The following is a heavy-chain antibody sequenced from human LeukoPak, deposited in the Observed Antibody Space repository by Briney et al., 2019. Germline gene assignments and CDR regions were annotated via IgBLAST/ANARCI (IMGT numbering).Heavy chain of an antibody. J-gene: IGHJ6*02. Sequence: ASVKVSCKASGYTFTGYYMHWVRQAPGQGLEWMGWINPNSGGTNYAQKFQGRVTMTRDTSISTAYMELSRLRSDDTAVYYCARGRYCSGGSCPKTGYYYYGMDVWGQGTTVTVSS. CDR2: INPNSGGT. CDR1: GYTFTGYY. D-gene: IGHD2-15*01. CDR3: ARGRYCSGGSCPKTGYYYYGMDV. V-gene: IGHV1-2*02.